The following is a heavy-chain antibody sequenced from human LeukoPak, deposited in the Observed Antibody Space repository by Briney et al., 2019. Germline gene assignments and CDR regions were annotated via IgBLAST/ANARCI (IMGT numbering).Heavy chain of an antibody. J-gene: IGHJ4*02. Sequence: SETLSLTCAVSGYSISSGYYWGWIRQPPGKGLEWIGSIYHSGSTYYNPSLKSRVTISVDTSKNQFSLKLSSVTAADTAVYYCARRSRREGYYYDSSGYHYFDYWGQGTLVTVSS. CDR1: GYSISSGYY. D-gene: IGHD3-22*01. V-gene: IGHV4-38-2*01. CDR2: IYHSGST. CDR3: ARRSRREGYYYDSSGYHYFDY.